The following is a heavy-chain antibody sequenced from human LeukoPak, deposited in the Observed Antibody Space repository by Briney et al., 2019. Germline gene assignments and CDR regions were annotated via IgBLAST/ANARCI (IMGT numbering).Heavy chain of an antibody. J-gene: IGHJ4*02. D-gene: IGHD2-2*01. V-gene: IGHV3-48*01. CDR3: ARGQACSSTSCYGFDY. CDR2: LSSSSSTI. CDR1: GFTFSSYS. Sequence: SGGSLRLSCAASGFTFSSYSMNCVRHAAGKGLEWVSYLSSSSSTIYYADSVKGRFTISRDNAKNSLYLQMNSLRAEDTAVYYCARGQACSSTSCYGFDYWGQGTLVTVSS.